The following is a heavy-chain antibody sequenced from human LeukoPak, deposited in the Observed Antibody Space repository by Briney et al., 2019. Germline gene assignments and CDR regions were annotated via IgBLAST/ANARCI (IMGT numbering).Heavy chain of an antibody. CDR2: IYTSGST. J-gene: IGHJ5*02. D-gene: IGHD2-2*01. CDR1: GGSISSGSYY. V-gene: IGHV4-61*02. CDR3: ARDDQPAAFWGHWFDP. Sequence: SQTLSLTCTVSGGSISSGSYYWSWIRQPAGKGLEWIGRIYTSGSTNYNPSLKRRVTISVDTSKNQFSLKLSSVTAADTAVYYCARDDQPAAFWGHWFDPWGQGTLVTVSS.